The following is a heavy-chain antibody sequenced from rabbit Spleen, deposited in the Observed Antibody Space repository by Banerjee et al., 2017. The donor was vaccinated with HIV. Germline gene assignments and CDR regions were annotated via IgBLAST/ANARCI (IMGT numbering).Heavy chain of an antibody. V-gene: IGHV1S43*01. J-gene: IGHJ3*01. CDR1: GFSFSSGYD. CDR2: IYAARGTT. D-gene: IGHD4-1*01. CDR3: ARAIVPWLGLTRLDL. Sequence: QEQLVESGGGLVKPGASLTLICTASGFSFSSGYDMSWVRQAPGKGLEWIGIIYAARGTTDYASWVNGRFTISSDNAQSTVDLKMTSLTAADTATYFCARAIVPWLGLTRLDLWGPGTLVTVS.